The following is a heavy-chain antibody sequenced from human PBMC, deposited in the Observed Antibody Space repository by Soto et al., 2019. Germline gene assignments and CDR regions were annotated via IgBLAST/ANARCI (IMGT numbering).Heavy chain of an antibody. CDR3: ARGVSGRYPFDX. V-gene: IGHV1-2*04. CDR2: INPNSGVT. D-gene: IGHD6-19*01. J-gene: IGHJ4*02. CDR1: GYTFTDYY. Sequence: ASVKVSCKASGYTFTDYYVHWVRQAPGQGLEWMGFINPNSGVTNYAQKFQGWVTLTRDTSVSTAYMELNRLKSDDTAVFFCARGVSGRYPFDXWGQVTPVTVSX.